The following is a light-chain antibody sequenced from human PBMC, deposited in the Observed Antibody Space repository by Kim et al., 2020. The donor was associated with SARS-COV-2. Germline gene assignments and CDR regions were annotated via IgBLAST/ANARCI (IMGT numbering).Light chain of an antibody. V-gene: IGKV4-1*01. Sequence: DIVMTQSPDSVAVSLGERATINCKSSQSVLDMSKNRNYLAWYQQRPGQPPKLLIYWASSRESGVPDRYSGSGSGTDFTLTISGLQAEDVAVYYCQQYYSSLWTFGQGTKLEIK. CDR2: WAS. CDR3: QQYYSSLWT. J-gene: IGKJ2*02. CDR1: QSVLDMSKNRNY.